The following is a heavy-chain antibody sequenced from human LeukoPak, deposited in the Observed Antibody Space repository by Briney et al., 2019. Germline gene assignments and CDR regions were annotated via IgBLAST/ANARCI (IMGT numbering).Heavy chain of an antibody. CDR3: ARGVIAAAEDNYYYYYGLDV. D-gene: IGHD6-13*01. Sequence: SGGSLRLSCAASGFTFSSHGMHWVRQAPGKGLEWVAVISYDGSNKYYADSVKGRFTISRDNSKNTLYLQMNSLRAEDTAVYYCARGVIAAAEDNYYYYYGLDVWGQGTTVTVSS. CDR2: ISYDGSNK. CDR1: GFTFSSHG. V-gene: IGHV3-33*01. J-gene: IGHJ6*02.